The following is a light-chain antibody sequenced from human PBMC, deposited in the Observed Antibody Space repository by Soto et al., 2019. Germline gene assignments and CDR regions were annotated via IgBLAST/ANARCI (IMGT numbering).Light chain of an antibody. Sequence: QSALTQPASVSESPGQSITIPSPGPTVDIGGYNYVSWYQHHPGKAPKLLIYDVTNRPSGVSTRFSGSKSGNTASLTISGLQADDEANYYCSSYTSSSPLVVFGGGTKLTVL. V-gene: IGLV2-14*03. J-gene: IGLJ2*01. CDR1: TVDIGGYNY. CDR3: SSYTSSSPLVV. CDR2: DVT.